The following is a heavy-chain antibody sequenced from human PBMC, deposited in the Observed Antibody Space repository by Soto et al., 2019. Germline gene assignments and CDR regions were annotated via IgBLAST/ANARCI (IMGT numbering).Heavy chain of an antibody. CDR2: TYSGGST. D-gene: IGHD1-26*01. Sequence: EVHLVESGGGLMQPGGSLRLSCAASGFTVSTYNMIWVRQAPVKGLERVSVTYSGGSTQYADSVKGRFTVSRDNSKNTLYLQMSSLRDEDTAVYYCARKLSGAVQGWAYGMDVWGRGTTVTVSS. V-gene: IGHV3-53*02. J-gene: IGHJ6*02. CDR3: ARKLSGAVQGWAYGMDV. CDR1: GFTVSTYN.